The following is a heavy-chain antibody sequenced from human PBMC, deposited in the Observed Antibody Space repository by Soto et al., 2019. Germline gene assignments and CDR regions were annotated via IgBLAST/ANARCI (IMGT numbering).Heavy chain of an antibody. V-gene: IGHV4-30-2*01. J-gene: IGHJ3*02. CDR2: IYHSGST. Sequence: QLQLQESGSGLVKPSQTLSLTCTVSGGSVSSGGFSWSWIRQPPGKGLEWIGYIYHSGSTHYNSSLKSRVTFSVDRSKNQFSLKVSSVTAADTAVYYCARAGPYGDSDAFDIWGQGTMVTVSS. CDR1: GGSVSSGGFS. D-gene: IGHD4-17*01. CDR3: ARAGPYGDSDAFDI.